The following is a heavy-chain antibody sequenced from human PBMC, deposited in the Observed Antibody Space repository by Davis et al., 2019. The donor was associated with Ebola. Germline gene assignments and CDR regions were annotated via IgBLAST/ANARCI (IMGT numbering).Heavy chain of an antibody. CDR3: ARAVHADYYYYGMDV. D-gene: IGHD1-1*01. CDR1: GFTFSSYG. CDR2: IWYDGSNK. V-gene: IGHV3-33*01. J-gene: IGHJ6*02. Sequence: GESLKISCAASGFTFSSYGMHWVRQAPGKGLEWVAVIWYDGSNKYYADSVKGRFTISRDNSKNTLYLQMNSLRAEDTAVYYCARAVHADYYYYGMDVWGQGTTVTVSS.